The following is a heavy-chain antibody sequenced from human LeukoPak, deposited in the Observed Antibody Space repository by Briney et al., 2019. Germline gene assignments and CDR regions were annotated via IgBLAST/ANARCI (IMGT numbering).Heavy chain of an antibody. CDR2: ISGSGETT. Sequence: GGSLRLYCAASGFTFSTYVMSWVRQAPGKGLELVSGISGSGETTYYADSVRGRFTISRDNSKNTLYLQMNSLRVGDSAVYYCAKVWGRIQIWPQPFGDGMDVWGQGTTVTVSS. V-gene: IGHV3-23*01. J-gene: IGHJ6*02. D-gene: IGHD5-18*01. CDR3: AKVWGRIQIWPQPFGDGMDV. CDR1: GFTFSTYV.